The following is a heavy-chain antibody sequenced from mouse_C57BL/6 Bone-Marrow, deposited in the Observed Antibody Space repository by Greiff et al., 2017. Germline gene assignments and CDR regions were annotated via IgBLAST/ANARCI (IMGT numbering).Heavy chain of an antibody. CDR2: IYPGSGNT. CDR3: AGSRAMDY. J-gene: IGHJ4*01. CDR1: GYTFTDYY. V-gene: IGHV1-76*01. Sequence: VQLLESGAELVRPGASVKLSCKASGYTFTDYYINWVKQRPGQGLEWIARIYPGSGNTYYNEKFKGKATLTAEKSSSTAYMQLSSLTSEDSAVYFCAGSRAMDYWGQGTSVTVSS.